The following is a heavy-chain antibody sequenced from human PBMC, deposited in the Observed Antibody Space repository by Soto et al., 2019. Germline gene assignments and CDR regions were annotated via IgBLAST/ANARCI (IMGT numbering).Heavy chain of an antibody. CDR3: ARAGYPYYYYGMDV. CDR1: GFTFSSYS. CDR2: ISSSSSYI. J-gene: IGHJ6*02. D-gene: IGHD3-9*01. Sequence: GGSLRLSCAASGFTFSSYSMNWVRQAPGKGLEWVSSISSSSSYIYYADSVKGRFTISRDNAKNSLYLQMNSLRAEDTAVYYCARAGYPYYYYGMDVWGQGTTVTVSS. V-gene: IGHV3-21*01.